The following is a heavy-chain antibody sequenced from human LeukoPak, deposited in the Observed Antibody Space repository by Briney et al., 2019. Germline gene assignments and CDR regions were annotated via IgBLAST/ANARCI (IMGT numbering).Heavy chain of an antibody. V-gene: IGHV3-20*01. CDR1: GFTFDDYG. D-gene: IGHD1-26*01. CDR3: ARDLRTWELSDAFDI. Sequence: GGSLRLSCAASGFTFDDYGMSWVRQAPGKGLEWVSGINWNGGSTGYADSVKGRFTISRDNAKNSLYLQMNSLRAEDTALYHCARDLRTWELSDAFDIWGQGTTVTVSS. J-gene: IGHJ3*02. CDR2: INWNGGST.